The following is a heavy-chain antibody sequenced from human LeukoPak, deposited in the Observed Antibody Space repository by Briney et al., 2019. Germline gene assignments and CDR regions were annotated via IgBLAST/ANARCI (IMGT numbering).Heavy chain of an antibody. D-gene: IGHD2-21*01. J-gene: IGHJ5*02. CDR3: AKEVSGIPAYNWFDP. CDR2: ISGSGGST. Sequence: PGGSLRLSCAASGFTFSSYAMSWVRQAPGEGLEWVSAISGSGGSTYYADSVKGRFTISRDNSKNTLYLQMNSLRAEDTAVYYCAKEVSGIPAYNWFDPWGQGTLVTVSS. CDR1: GFTFSSYA. V-gene: IGHV3-23*01.